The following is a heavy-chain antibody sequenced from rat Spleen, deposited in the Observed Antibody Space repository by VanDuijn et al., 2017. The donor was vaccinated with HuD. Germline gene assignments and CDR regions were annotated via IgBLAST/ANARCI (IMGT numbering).Heavy chain of an antibody. J-gene: IGHJ2*01. V-gene: IGHV2-13*01. CDR2: IWGDGST. D-gene: IGHD1-2*01. CDR1: GFSLISYA. CDR3: ARSDFSSPYYFDY. Sequence: QVQLKESGPGLVQPSQTLSLTCTVSGFSLISYAVNWVRQPPGKGLEWMGGIWGDGSTNYNSALKSRLSISRDTSKGQVFLKMNRLQTEDTAIYFCARSDFSSPYYFDYWGQGVMVTVSS.